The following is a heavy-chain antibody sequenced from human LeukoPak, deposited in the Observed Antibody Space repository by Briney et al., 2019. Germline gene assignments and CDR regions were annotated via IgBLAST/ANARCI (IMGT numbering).Heavy chain of an antibody. D-gene: IGHD6-19*01. J-gene: IGHJ4*02. Sequence: GGSLRLSCAGSGFAFSDYYMTWFRQAPGRGLEFISYISGSGNSIVYADSVKGRFTISRDNAKNSLYLQMNSLRDEDTAVYYCAREPRLAVYWGQGTLVTVSS. CDR1: GFAFSDYY. V-gene: IGHV3-11*01. CDR3: AREPRLAVY. CDR2: ISGSGNSI.